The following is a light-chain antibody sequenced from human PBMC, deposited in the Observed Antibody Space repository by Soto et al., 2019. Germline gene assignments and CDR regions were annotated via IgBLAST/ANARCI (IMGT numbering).Light chain of an antibody. CDR3: QQTFSLPRT. CDR2: ETP. CDR1: QNVRSY. J-gene: IGKJ1*01. Sequence: DTQMTQSPSSLSASVGDRVTITCRASQNVRSYLNWYQQKPGKAPNLLISETPTLESGVPARFSGDGYGTHFTLTISNLHPDDFATYFCQQTFSLPRTFGQGTKVDIK. V-gene: IGKV1-39*01.